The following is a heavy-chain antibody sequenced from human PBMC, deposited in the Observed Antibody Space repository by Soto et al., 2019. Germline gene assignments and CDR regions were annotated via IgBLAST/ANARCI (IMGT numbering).Heavy chain of an antibody. CDR3: AKDGPFAYYYDSSGYLGYFDY. Sequence: EVQLLESGGGLVQPGGSLRLSCAASGFTFSSYAMSWVRQAPGKGLEWVSAISGSGGSTYYADSVKGRFTISRDNSKNTLYLQMNSLRAEDTAVYYCAKDGPFAYYYDSSGYLGYFDYWGQGTLVTVSS. CDR2: ISGSGGST. D-gene: IGHD3-22*01. CDR1: GFTFSSYA. V-gene: IGHV3-23*01. J-gene: IGHJ4*02.